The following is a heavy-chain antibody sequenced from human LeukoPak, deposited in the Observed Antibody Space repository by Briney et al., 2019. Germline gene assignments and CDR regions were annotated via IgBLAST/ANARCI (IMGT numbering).Heavy chain of an antibody. V-gene: IGHV4-39*01. Sequence: SETLSLTCTVSGGSISSSSYYWGWIRQPPGKGLEWIGNIYYSGSTYYNPSLKSRATISIDTSKNQFSLKLTSVTAADTAVHYCARRGDGYNYFDYWGQGTLVTVSS. CDR3: ARRGDGYNYFDY. J-gene: IGHJ4*02. CDR2: IYYSGST. D-gene: IGHD5-24*01. CDR1: GGSISSSSYY.